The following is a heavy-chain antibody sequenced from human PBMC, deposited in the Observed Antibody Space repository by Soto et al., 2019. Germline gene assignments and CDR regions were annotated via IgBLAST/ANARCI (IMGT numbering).Heavy chain of an antibody. D-gene: IGHD6-19*01. Sequence: QVQLVESGGGLVKPGGSLRLSCAASGFTFSDYYMSWIRQAPGKGLEWVSYISSSSSYTNYADSVKGRFTISRDNAKNSLYLQMNCLRAEDTAVYYCARHSSGWYRGYFDYWGQGTLVTVSS. J-gene: IGHJ4*02. V-gene: IGHV3-11*06. CDR1: GFTFSDYY. CDR2: ISSSSSYT. CDR3: ARHSSGWYRGYFDY.